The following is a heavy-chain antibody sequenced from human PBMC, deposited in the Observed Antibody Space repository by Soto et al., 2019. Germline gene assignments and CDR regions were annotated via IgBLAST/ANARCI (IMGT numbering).Heavy chain of an antibody. CDR2: IDPSDSYT. D-gene: IGHD2-2*01. Sequence: PGESLKISCKGSGYSFTSYWISWVRQMPGKGLEWMGRIDPSDSYTNYSPSFQGHVTISADKSISTAYLQWSSLKASDTAMYYCASPFFLFVPSSHYYRMYVWGQGSKDPVAS. CDR3: ASPFFLFVPSSHYYRMYV. J-gene: IGHJ6*02. CDR1: GYSFTSYW. V-gene: IGHV5-10-1*01.